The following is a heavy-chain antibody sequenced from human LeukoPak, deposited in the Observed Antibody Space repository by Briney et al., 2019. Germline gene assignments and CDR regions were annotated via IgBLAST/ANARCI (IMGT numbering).Heavy chain of an antibody. D-gene: IGHD3-22*01. CDR1: GYTFTGYY. J-gene: IGHJ4*02. CDR2: INPNSGGT. Sequence: ASVKVSCKASGYTFTGYYMHWVRQAPGQGLEWMGWINPNSGGTNYAQKFQGRVTMTRDTSISTAYMELSRLRSDDTAVYYCARDRENEVNYYDSSGKRHVFDYGAQGTLATVS. V-gene: IGHV1-2*02. CDR3: ARDRENEVNYYDSSGKRHVFDY.